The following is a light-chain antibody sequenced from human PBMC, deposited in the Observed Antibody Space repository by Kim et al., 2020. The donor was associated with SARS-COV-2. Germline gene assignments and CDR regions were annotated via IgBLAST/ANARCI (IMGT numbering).Light chain of an antibody. V-gene: IGKV3-11*01. CDR2: DAS. CDR3: QQRSNWSGLT. Sequence: PGERATLSCRASQRVSSYLAWYHQKPGQAPRLLIYDASNRATGIPARFSGSGSGTDFTLTISSLEPEDFAVYYCQQRSNWSGLTFGGGTKVEIK. J-gene: IGKJ4*01. CDR1: QRVSSY.